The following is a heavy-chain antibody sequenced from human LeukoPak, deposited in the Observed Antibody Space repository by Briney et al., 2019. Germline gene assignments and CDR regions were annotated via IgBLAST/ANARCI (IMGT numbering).Heavy chain of an antibody. V-gene: IGHV3-23*01. D-gene: IGHD1-1*01. CDR3: AKNTNWNGGFDY. J-gene: IGHJ4*02. CDR1: GFTFSSYA. Sequence: QPGGSLRLSCASSGFTFSSYAMSWVRQAPGKGLEWVSAISGSGGSTYYADSVKGRFTISRDNSKNTLYLQMNSLRAEDTAVYYCAKNTNWNGGFDYWGQGTLVTVSS. CDR2: ISGSGGST.